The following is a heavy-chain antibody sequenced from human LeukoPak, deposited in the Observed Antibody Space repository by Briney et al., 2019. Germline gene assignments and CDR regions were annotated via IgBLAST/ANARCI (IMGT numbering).Heavy chain of an antibody. CDR1: GFTFSSYA. D-gene: IGHD3-10*01. Sequence: GGSLRLSCAASGFTFSSYAMSWVRQAPGKGLEWVSGVSGSGGSTYYADTVKGRFTISRDNSKNTLYLQMNSLRAEDTAVYYCARSLRVRGVPDYMDVWGKGTTVTISS. CDR2: VSGSGGST. V-gene: IGHV3-23*01. J-gene: IGHJ6*03. CDR3: ARSLRVRGVPDYMDV.